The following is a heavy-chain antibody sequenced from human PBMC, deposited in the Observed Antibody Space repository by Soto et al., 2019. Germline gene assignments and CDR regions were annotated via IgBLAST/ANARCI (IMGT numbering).Heavy chain of an antibody. CDR1: GYTFTGYY. Sequence: ASVKVSCKASGYTFTGYYMHWVRQAPGQGLEWMGWINPNSGGTNYAQKFQGWVTMTRDTSISTAYMELSRLRSDDTAVYYCARCPTYYYDSSGYYGMDVWGQGTTVTVSS. V-gene: IGHV1-2*04. D-gene: IGHD3-22*01. CDR3: ARCPTYYYDSSGYYGMDV. J-gene: IGHJ6*02. CDR2: INPNSGGT.